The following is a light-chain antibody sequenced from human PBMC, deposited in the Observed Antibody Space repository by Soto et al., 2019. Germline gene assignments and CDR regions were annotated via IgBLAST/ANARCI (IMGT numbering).Light chain of an antibody. Sequence: DIVMTQSPLSLPVTPGETAYISCRSSQSLLHSNGYNYLDWYLQKPGQSPQLLICLGSNRASGVPGRFSGSGSGTDFTLKISRVEAEDVWVYYCMQGLQTLYTFGQGSKVEMK. CDR1: QSLLHSNGYNY. CDR2: LGS. V-gene: IGKV2-28*01. J-gene: IGKJ2*01. CDR3: MQGLQTLYT.